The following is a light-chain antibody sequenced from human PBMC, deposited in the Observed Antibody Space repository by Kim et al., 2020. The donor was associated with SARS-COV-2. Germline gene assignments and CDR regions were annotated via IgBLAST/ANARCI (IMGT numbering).Light chain of an antibody. CDR1: QSLLHSNGYNY. Sequence: DIVMTQSPLSLPVTPGEPASISCRSSQSLLHSNGYNYLDWYLQKPGQSTQRLIYLGSSRASGVPDRFSGSGSGTDFTLKISRVGAEYVGVYYCMQTQQTPPTFGQGTRLEIK. CDR2: LGS. CDR3: MQTQQTPPT. J-gene: IGKJ5*01. V-gene: IGKV2-28*01.